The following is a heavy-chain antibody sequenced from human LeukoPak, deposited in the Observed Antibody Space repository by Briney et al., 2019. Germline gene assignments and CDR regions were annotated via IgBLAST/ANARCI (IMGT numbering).Heavy chain of an antibody. D-gene: IGHD3-10*01. CDR1: GGSISSGDYY. J-gene: IGHJ4*02. CDR2: INHSGST. V-gene: IGHV4-39*07. Sequence: SETLSLTCTVSGGSISSGDYYWSWIRQPPGKGLEWIGEINHSGSTNYNPSLKSRVTISVDTSKNQFSLKLSSVTAADTAVYYCARGQYYYGSGSYYNFWGQGTLVTVSS. CDR3: ARGQYYYGSGSYYNF.